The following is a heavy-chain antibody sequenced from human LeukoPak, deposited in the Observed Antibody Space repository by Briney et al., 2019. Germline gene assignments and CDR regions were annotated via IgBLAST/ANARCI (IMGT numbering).Heavy chain of an antibody. J-gene: IGHJ5*02. CDR1: GGSISSSSYY. CDR2: IYYSGST. D-gene: IGHD1-1*01. Sequence: SETLSLTCTVSGGSISSSSYYWGWIRQPPGKGLEWVGSIYYSGSTYYNPSLKSRVTISVDTSKNQFSLKLSSVTAADTAVYYCARPVPSRLGWFDPWGQGTLVTVSS. CDR3: ARPVPSRLGWFDP. V-gene: IGHV4-39*01.